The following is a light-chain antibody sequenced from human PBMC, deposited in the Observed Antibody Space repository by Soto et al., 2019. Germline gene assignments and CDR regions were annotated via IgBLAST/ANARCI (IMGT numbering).Light chain of an antibody. Sequence: QSVLTQPPSVSAAPGQQVTISCSGSSSNIGNNYVSWYQQLPGTAPKLLIYDNNKRPSEIPDRFSGSRSGTSATLGITGLQTGDEADYYCGTWDSSLSAVVFGGGTKVTVL. CDR1: SSNIGNNY. J-gene: IGLJ2*01. V-gene: IGLV1-51*01. CDR3: GTWDSSLSAVV. CDR2: DNN.